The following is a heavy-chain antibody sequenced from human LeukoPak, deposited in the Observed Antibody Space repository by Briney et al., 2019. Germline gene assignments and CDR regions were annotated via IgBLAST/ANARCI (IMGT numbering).Heavy chain of an antibody. CDR3: ARIPPAIQGNYFDH. V-gene: IGHV4-34*01. CDR2: INHSGIT. D-gene: IGHD2-2*01. J-gene: IGHJ4*01. CDR1: GGSFSDYY. Sequence: PSATLSLTCAVYGGSFSDYYWSWIRKPPGMGLEWIGEINHSGITDYNPSLKSRVTISVDTSKNQFSLKLSSVTAADTAMYYCARIPPAIQGNYFDHWGHGTLVTVSS.